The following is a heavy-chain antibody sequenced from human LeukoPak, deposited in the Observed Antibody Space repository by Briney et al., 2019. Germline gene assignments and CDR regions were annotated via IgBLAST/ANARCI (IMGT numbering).Heavy chain of an antibody. CDR2: IRSKTYGGTT. J-gene: IGHJ5*02. CDR1: GFTFGDYA. Sequence: GGSLRLSCTASGFTFGDYAISWFRQAPGKGLEWVGSIRSKTYGGTTEYAASVKGRFIISRDDSKTIAYLQMNSLKIEDTAVYYCTKHTSGYLFWFDPWGQGTLVTVSS. CDR3: TKHTSGYLFWFDP. V-gene: IGHV3-49*03. D-gene: IGHD3-22*01.